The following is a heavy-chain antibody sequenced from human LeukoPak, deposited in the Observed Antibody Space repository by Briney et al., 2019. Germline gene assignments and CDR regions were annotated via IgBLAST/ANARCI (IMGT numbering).Heavy chain of an antibody. CDR3: AREPTTVTTLSHFDY. CDR1: GFTFSSFK. V-gene: IGHV3-21*01. Sequence: GGSLRLSCAASGFTFSSFKMNWVRQAPGKGLEWVSSISSSSSFIYYADSVKGRFTVSRDNAKNSLYLQMNSLRAEDTAVYYCAREPTTVTTLSHFDYWGQGTLATVAS. CDR2: ISSSSSFI. J-gene: IGHJ4*02. D-gene: IGHD4-17*01.